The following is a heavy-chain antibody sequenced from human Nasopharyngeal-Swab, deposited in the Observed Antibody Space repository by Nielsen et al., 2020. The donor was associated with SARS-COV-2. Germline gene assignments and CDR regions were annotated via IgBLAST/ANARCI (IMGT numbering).Heavy chain of an antibody. CDR2: ISAGGGSS. CDR3: AKVERGAYYYMDV. J-gene: IGHJ6*03. D-gene: IGHD3-3*01. Sequence: PGKGLKWVSGISAGGGSSFYAGSVKGRFTISRDNSKNTLHLQMSSLRADDTAVYYCAKVERGAYYYMDVWGKGTTVTVSS. V-gene: IGHV3-23*01.